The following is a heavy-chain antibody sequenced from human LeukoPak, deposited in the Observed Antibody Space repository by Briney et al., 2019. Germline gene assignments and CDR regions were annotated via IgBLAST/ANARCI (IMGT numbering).Heavy chain of an antibody. CDR3: TRDRGWQSFDY. Sequence: GGSLRLSCAASGFTFSTYWMTWVRQGPGKRLERVANIKLDGSETYYVGSVRGRFTISRDNAKNSLYLQMNSLRAEDTAAYYCTRDRGWQSFDYWGQGTLVTVSS. J-gene: IGHJ4*02. V-gene: IGHV3-7*01. CDR1: GFTFSTYW. CDR2: IKLDGSET. D-gene: IGHD3-10*01.